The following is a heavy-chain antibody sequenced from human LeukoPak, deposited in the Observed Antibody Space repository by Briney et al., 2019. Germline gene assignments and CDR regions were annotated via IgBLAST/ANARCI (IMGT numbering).Heavy chain of an antibody. J-gene: IGHJ4*02. V-gene: IGHV1-2*02. CDR3: APTNDYYYYFDY. CDR1: GYTFTGYY. D-gene: IGHD2-8*01. Sequence: ASVTVSCKASGYTFTGYYMHWVRQAPGQGLEWMGWINPNSGGTNHAQKFQDRVTMTRDTSISTAYMELSRLRSDDTAVYYCAPTNDYYYYFDYWGQGTLVTVSS. CDR2: INPNSGGT.